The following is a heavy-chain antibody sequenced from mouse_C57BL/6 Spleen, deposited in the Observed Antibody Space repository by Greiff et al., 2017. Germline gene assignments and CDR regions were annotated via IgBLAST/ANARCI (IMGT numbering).Heavy chain of an antibody. J-gene: IGHJ2*01. CDR2: IDPETGGT. CDR1: GYTFTDYE. Sequence: VKLLESGAELVRPGASVTLSCKASGYTFTDYEMHWVKQTPVHGLEWIGAIDPETGGTAYNQKFKGKAILTADKSSSTAYIELRSLTSEDSAVYYCTRSGLDYWGQGTTLTVSS. CDR3: TRSGLDY. V-gene: IGHV1-15*01.